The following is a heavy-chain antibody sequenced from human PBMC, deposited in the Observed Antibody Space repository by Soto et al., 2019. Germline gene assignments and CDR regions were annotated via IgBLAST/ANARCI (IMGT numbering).Heavy chain of an antibody. V-gene: IGHV1-18*01. CDR1: GYTFTSYG. J-gene: IGHJ5*02. CDR2: ISAYNGNT. D-gene: IGHD4-4*01. CDR3: ARVVRSNYGGGWFDP. Sequence: GASVKVSCKASGYTFTSYGISWVRRAPGQGLEWMGWISAYNGNTNYAQKLQGRVTMTTDTSTSTAYMELRSLRSDDTAVYYCARVVRSNYGGGWFDPWGQGTLVTVSS.